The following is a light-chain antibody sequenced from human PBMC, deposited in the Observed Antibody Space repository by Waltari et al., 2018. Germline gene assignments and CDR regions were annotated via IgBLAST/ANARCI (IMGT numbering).Light chain of an antibody. Sequence: DIQMTQSPSSLSASVGDRVTITCQASQDIANNLAWYQQKQGKVSKLLISKASTLHIGVPSSFRGSVSGTAFTLTISSLQPEDFATYCCQHGYDAPPTFGGGTKVEV. J-gene: IGKJ4*01. V-gene: IGKV1-27*01. CDR2: KAS. CDR1: QDIANN. CDR3: QHGYDAPPT.